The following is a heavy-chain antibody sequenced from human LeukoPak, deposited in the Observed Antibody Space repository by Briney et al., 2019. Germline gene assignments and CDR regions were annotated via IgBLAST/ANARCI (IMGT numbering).Heavy chain of an antibody. CDR1: GFTVSSNY. CDR3: ARWGTDYDFWSGYYKGAFDI. Sequence: GGSLRLSCAASGFTVSSNYMSWVRQAPGKGLEWVSVIYSGGSTYYADSVMGRFTISRDNSKNTLYLQMNSLRAEDTAVYYCARWGTDYDFWSGYYKGAFDIWGQGTMVTVSS. D-gene: IGHD3-3*01. V-gene: IGHV3-66*01. CDR2: IYSGGST. J-gene: IGHJ3*02.